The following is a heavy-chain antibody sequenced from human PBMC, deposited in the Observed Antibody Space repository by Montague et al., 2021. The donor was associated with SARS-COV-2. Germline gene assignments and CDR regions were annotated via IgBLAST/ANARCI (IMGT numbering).Heavy chain of an antibody. D-gene: IGHD3-10*01. CDR1: GFSLSTSGMC. Sequence: PALVKPTQTLTLTCTFSGFSLSTSGMCVSWIRQPPGKALVWLARIDWDDDKYYSTSLKTRLTISKDTSKNQVVLTMTNMDPVDTATYYCARTAGTDYTGYYYYAMDVWGQGTTVTVSS. CDR2: IDWDDDK. V-gene: IGHV2-70*11. J-gene: IGHJ6*02. CDR3: ARTAGTDYTGYYYYAMDV.